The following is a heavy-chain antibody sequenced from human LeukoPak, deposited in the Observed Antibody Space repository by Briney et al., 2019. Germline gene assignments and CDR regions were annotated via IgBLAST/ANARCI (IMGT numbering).Heavy chain of an antibody. Sequence: GGSLRLSCAASGFTFSSYALSWGRQAPGEGLEWVSAISGSGGSTYYADSVKGRFTISRDNSKNTLYLQMNSLRAEDTAVYYCAADYGSSMDVWGQGTTVTVSS. CDR3: AADYGSSMDV. CDR1: GFTFSSYA. D-gene: IGHD3-10*01. J-gene: IGHJ6*02. V-gene: IGHV3-23*01. CDR2: ISGSGGST.